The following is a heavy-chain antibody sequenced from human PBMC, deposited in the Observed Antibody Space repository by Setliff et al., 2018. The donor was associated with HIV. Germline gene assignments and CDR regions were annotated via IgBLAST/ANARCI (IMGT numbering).Heavy chain of an antibody. CDR2: ISAYNGYT. Sequence: ASVKVSCKASGYTFTSYGITWVRQAPGQGLEWMGWISAYNGYTNYAQKLQGRVTMTTDTYTSTAYMELRSLRSDDTAVYYCARFIAVAGRFDYWGQGTLVTVPQ. CDR3: ARFIAVAGRFDY. J-gene: IGHJ4*02. CDR1: GYTFTSYG. V-gene: IGHV1-18*01. D-gene: IGHD6-19*01.